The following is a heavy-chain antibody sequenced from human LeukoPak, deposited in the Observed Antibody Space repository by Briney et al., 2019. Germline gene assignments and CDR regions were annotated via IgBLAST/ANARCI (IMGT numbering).Heavy chain of an antibody. Sequence: GASVKVSCKASGYTFSAYYIHWVRQAPGQGLVWMGWINPHSGNTNYAQKFQGRVTMTRDTSITTAYMELTRLGSDDTALYYCARDFSISWSNWFDPWGQGTLVTVSS. CDR2: INPHSGNT. D-gene: IGHD6-13*01. J-gene: IGHJ5*02. CDR3: ARDFSISWSNWFDP. V-gene: IGHV1-2*02. CDR1: GYTFSAYY.